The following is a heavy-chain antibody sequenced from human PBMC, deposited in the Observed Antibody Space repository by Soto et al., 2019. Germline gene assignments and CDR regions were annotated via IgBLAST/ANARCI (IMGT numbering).Heavy chain of an antibody. J-gene: IGHJ6*02. CDR2: IIPMFETV. CDR1: GGTFDNYA. CDR3: ARGLRTGNYGMDV. D-gene: IGHD2-15*01. Sequence: QEQLLQSGAEVRKPGSSVKVSCKASGGTFDNYAVSWVRQAPGQGLEWMGGIIPMFETVNYAQRFQGRLTIAADDSTSTAYMELTSLTSADTAIYFCARGLRTGNYGMDVWGQGTPVTVSS. V-gene: IGHV1-69*01.